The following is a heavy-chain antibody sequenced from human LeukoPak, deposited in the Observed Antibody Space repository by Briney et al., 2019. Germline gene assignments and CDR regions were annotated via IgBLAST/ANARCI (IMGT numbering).Heavy chain of an antibody. J-gene: IGHJ4*02. V-gene: IGHV3-64D*09. Sequence: GRTLRLSCSASGFTFSTYALHWVRQAPGQGLEYFSTISANAAGTYYADSVKGRFIISRDNSENTLYLQMTSLRAEDTAVYYCVKAVSGSYNTGTPFDYWGQGTLVTVSS. D-gene: IGHD1-26*01. CDR2: ISANAAGT. CDR3: VKAVSGSYNTGTPFDY. CDR1: GFTFSTYA.